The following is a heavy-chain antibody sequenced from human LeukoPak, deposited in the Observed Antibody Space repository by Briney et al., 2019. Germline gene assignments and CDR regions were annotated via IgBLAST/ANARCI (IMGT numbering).Heavy chain of an antibody. D-gene: IGHD6-19*01. CDR3: ARDLAVAGPNYYYYYMDV. CDR1: GDSVSSNSAA. Sequence: SQTLSLTCAISGDSVSSNSAAWNWIRQSPSRGLEWLGRTYYRSKWYNDYAVSVKSRITINPDTSKNQFSLQLNSVTPEDTAVYYCARDLAVAGPNYYYYYMDVWGKGTTVTVSS. J-gene: IGHJ6*03. V-gene: IGHV6-1*01. CDR2: TYYRSKWYN.